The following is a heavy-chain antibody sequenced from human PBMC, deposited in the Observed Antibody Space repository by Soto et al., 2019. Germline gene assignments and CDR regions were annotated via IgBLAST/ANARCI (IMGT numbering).Heavy chain of an antibody. CDR2: IYYSGSA. CDR1: GYSISSSNW. Sequence: QVQLQESGPGLVKPSDTLSLICAVSGYSISSSNWWGWIRQPPGKGLEWIGNIYYSGSAYYTQSLKSRVTMSVDTSKNQCSLKLTSVTAVDTAVYYCARGDYAKAFDIWGQGTTVTVSS. J-gene: IGHJ3*02. V-gene: IGHV4-28*03. CDR3: ARGDYAKAFDI. D-gene: IGHD2-2*01.